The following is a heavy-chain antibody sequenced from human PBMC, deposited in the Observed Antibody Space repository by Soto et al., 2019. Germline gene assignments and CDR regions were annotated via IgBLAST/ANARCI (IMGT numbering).Heavy chain of an antibody. CDR3: ARGYGLGYCSGGSCSRWFDP. Sequence: SSETLSLTCAVYGGSFSGYYWSWIRQPPGKGLEWIGEINHSGSTNYNPSLKSRVTISVDTSKNQFSLQLSSVTAADMAVYYCARGYGLGYCSGGSCSRWFDPWGQGTLVTVSS. CDR1: GGSFSGYY. CDR2: INHSGST. D-gene: IGHD2-15*01. J-gene: IGHJ5*02. V-gene: IGHV4-34*01.